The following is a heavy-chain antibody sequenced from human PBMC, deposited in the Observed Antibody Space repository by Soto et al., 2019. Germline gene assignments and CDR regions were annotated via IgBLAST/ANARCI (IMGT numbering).Heavy chain of an antibody. CDR1: GYSFATFW. D-gene: IGHD2-2*01. Sequence: GESLKISCKGSGYSFATFWIAWVRQMPGKGLEWMGIIYPGDSDTRYSPSFQGQVTISADKSISTAYLQWSSLKASDTAMYYCARFGHPQRKDYYGMDVWGQGTTVTVSS. J-gene: IGHJ6*02. CDR2: IYPGDSDT. V-gene: IGHV5-51*01. CDR3: ARFGHPQRKDYYGMDV.